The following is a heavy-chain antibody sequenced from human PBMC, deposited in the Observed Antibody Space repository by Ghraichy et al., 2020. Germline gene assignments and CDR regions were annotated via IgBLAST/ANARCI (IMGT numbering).Heavy chain of an antibody. D-gene: IGHD3-22*01. CDR3: AKNGGSDYYYRFDP. J-gene: IGHJ5*02. V-gene: IGHV3-23*01. CDR2: ITGSGGST. CDR1: GFTFSSYA. Sequence: GESLNISCAASGFTFSSYAMSWVRQAPGKGLEWVSTITGSGGSTYSADSVKGRFTISRDNSKDTLYLQMNSLRAEDTAVYYCAKNGGSDYYYRFDPWGQGTLVTVSS.